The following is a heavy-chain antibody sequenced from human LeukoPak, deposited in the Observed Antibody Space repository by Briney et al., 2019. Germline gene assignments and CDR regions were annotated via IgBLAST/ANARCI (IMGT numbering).Heavy chain of an antibody. Sequence: GGTLSLLCSASGLTLSDAWMRWVRQAPGKGLEWVGRLQSRSDGGATHYAAPVKGRFTISRDDSKNTLYLQMNSLESEDTDVSYCVRHYAGAMWFDSRGQGTLVTVSS. CDR3: VRHYAGAMWFDS. J-gene: IGHJ5*02. CDR2: LQSRSDGGAT. CDR1: GLTLSDAW. V-gene: IGHV3-15*01. D-gene: IGHD2-2*01.